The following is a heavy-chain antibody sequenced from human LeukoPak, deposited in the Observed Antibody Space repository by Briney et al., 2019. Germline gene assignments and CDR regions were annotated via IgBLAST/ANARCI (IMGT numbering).Heavy chain of an antibody. D-gene: IGHD3-10*01. J-gene: IGHJ4*02. CDR1: GFLFSGCS. Sequence: PGGPQRLSCAASGFLFSGCSMHWLRQASGKGLEWFGRIRSKANSYATAYAASVKGRFTISRDDSKNTAYLQMNSLKTEDTAVYYCTRSAELLWFGEYLSNWGQGTLVTVSS. CDR2: IRSKANSYAT. CDR3: TRSAELLWFGEYLSN. V-gene: IGHV3-73*01.